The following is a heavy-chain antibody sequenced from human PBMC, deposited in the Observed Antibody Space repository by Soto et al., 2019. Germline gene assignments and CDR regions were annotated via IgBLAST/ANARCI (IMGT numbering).Heavy chain of an antibody. J-gene: IGHJ6*02. Sequence: ASLKISCKGCGYSFTSYWIGWVRQVPGKGLEWMGIIYPGDSDTRYSPSFQGQVTISADKSISTAYLQWSSLKASDTAMYYCARSLKGYYYYYGMDVWGQGTTVTVSS. CDR2: IYPGDSDT. V-gene: IGHV5-51*01. CDR1: GYSFTSYW. CDR3: ARSLKGYYYYYGMDV.